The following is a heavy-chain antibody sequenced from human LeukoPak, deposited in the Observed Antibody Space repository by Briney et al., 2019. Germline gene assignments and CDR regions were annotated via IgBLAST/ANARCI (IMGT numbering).Heavy chain of an antibody. CDR2: INWNGGST. V-gene: IGHV3-20*04. D-gene: IGHD1-7*01. J-gene: IGHJ4*02. CDR3: ARSSRELGGYAPWELMPPFDY. Sequence: GGSLRLSCAASGFTFDDYGMSWVRQAPGKGLEWVSGINWNGGSTGYADSVKGRFTISRDNAKNSLYLQMNSLRAEDTAVYYCARSSRELGGYAPWELMPPFDYWGQGTLVTVSS. CDR1: GFTFDDYG.